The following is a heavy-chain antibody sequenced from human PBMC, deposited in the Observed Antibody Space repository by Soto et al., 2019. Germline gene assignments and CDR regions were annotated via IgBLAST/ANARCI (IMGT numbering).Heavy chain of an antibody. D-gene: IGHD3-3*01. CDR2: ITDSGGST. J-gene: IGHJ6*03. CDR1: GVNFRSYG. CDR3: AKDSRSLTRITIFGVDYMDV. Sequence: GGSLRLSSTASGVNFRSYGMSWVRQAPGKGLGWVSSITDSGGSTYYADSVKGRFTISRDTSKNTLYLQMNSLRAEDTAVYYCAKDSRSLTRITIFGVDYMDVWGKGTTVTVSS. V-gene: IGHV3-23*01.